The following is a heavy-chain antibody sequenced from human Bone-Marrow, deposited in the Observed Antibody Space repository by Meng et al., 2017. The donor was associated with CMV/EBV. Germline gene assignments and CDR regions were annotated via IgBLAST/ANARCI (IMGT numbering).Heavy chain of an antibody. CDR2: ISSSGSTI. V-gene: IGHV3-11*04. J-gene: IGHJ6*02. CDR1: GFTFSDYY. D-gene: IGHD6-6*01. CDR3: VSEQLDYYYGMDV. Sequence: GGSLRLSCAASGFTFSDYYMSWIRQAPGKGLEWVSYISSSGSTIYYADSVKGRFTISRDNAKNSLYLQMNSLRAEDTAVYYCVSEQLDYYYGMDVWGQGTTVTVSS.